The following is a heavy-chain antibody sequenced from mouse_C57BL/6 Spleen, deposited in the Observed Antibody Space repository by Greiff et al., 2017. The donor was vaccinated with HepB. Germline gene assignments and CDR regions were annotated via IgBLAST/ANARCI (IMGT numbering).Heavy chain of an antibody. CDR2: INPSSGYT. J-gene: IGHJ4*01. CDR1: GYTFTSYW. D-gene: IGHD1-1*01. V-gene: IGHV1-7*01. Sequence: VQLQQSGAELAKPGASVKLSCKASGYTFTSYWMHWVKQRPGQGLEWIGDINPSSGYTKYNQKFKDKATLTADKSSSTAYMQLSSLTYEDSAVYYCGRWAADYGSSYDAMDYWGQGTSVTVSS. CDR3: GRWAADYGSSYDAMDY.